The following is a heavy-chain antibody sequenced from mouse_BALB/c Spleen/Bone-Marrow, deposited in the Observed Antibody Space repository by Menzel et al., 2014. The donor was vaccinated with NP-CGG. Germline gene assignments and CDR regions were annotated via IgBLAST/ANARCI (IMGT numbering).Heavy chain of an antibody. Sequence: VMLVESGPGLVAPSQSLSITCTVSGFSLTSYGVHWVRQPPGKGLEWLGVIGIGGSTNYNSALMSRLSISKDNSKSQVFLKMNSLQTDDTAMYYCARASYYYGSRYDYWGQGTTPTVSS. CDR1: GFSLTSYG. CDR2: IGIGGST. CDR3: ARASYYYGSRYDY. J-gene: IGHJ2*01. V-gene: IGHV2-9*02. D-gene: IGHD1-1*01.